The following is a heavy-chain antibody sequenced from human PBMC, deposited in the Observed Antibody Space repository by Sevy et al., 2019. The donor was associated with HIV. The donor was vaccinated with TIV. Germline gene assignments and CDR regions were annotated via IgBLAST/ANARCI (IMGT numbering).Heavy chain of an antibody. Sequence: VKVSCKASGYTFDSYGISWVRQAPGEGLEWMGWIGAYNGNKKSARKFQDRVTMSTDTSTSTAYLELRSLTKDDTAVYFCARGLSVVPTQEVWFDPRGQGTLVTVSS. CDR3: ARGLSVVPTQEVWFDP. CDR2: IGAYNGNK. J-gene: IGHJ5*02. CDR1: GYTFDSYG. V-gene: IGHV1-18*01. D-gene: IGHD5-12*01.